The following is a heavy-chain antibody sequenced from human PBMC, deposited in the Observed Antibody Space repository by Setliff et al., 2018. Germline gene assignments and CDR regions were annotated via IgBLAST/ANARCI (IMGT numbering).Heavy chain of an antibody. Sequence: ASVKVSCKASGYTFTSYYMHWVRQAPGQGLEWMGIINPSGGSTSYAQKFQGRVTMTTDTSTGTAYLELRSLRSDDTAVYYCSRLVRYCTTTTCQRLSGGEYWGQGTLVTVSS. CDR3: SRLVRYCTTTTCQRLSGGEY. CDR1: GYTFTSYY. CDR2: INPSGGST. J-gene: IGHJ4*02. D-gene: IGHD2-2*01. V-gene: IGHV1-46*01.